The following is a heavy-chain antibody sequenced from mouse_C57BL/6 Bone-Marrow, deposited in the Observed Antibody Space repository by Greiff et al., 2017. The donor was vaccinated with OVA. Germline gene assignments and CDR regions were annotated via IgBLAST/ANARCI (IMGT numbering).Heavy chain of an antibody. Sequence: QVQLQQPGAELVKPGASVKMSCKASGYTFTSYWITWVKQRPGQGLEWIGDIYPGSGSTNYNEKFKSKATLTVDTSSITAYMQLSSLTSEDSAVYYCARIGGWLLRFDYWGQVTTLTVSS. D-gene: IGHD2-3*01. CDR1: GYTFTSYW. V-gene: IGHV1-55*01. CDR2: IYPGSGST. J-gene: IGHJ2*01. CDR3: ARIGGWLLRFDY.